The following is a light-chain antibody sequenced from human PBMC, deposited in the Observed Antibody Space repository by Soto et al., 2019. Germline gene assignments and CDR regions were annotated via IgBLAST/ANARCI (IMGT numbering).Light chain of an antibody. J-gene: IGKJ4*01. CDR2: GAA. CDR1: QSVTSSY. Sequence: EIVLTQSPGTLSLSPCERATLSCSASQSVTSSYLTWYQQKPGQAPRLLIYGAANRATGIPARFSGSGSGTDFTLTISSLEPEDFAVYYCQQRSSWPLTFGGGTKVDIK. CDR3: QQRSSWPLT. V-gene: IGKV3D-20*02.